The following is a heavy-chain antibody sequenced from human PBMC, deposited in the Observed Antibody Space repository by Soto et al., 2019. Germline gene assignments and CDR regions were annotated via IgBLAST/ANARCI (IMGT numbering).Heavy chain of an antibody. D-gene: IGHD3-3*01. CDR3: ATYSFLEWLWRPGPMDV. CDR2: FDPEDGET. J-gene: IGHJ6*02. Sequence: AASVKVSCKVSGYTLTELSMHWVRQAPGRGLEWMGGFDPEDGETIYAQKFQGRVTMTEDTSTDTAYMELSSLRSEDTAVYYCATYSFLEWLWRPGPMDVWGQGTTVTVSS. CDR1: GYTLTELS. V-gene: IGHV1-24*01.